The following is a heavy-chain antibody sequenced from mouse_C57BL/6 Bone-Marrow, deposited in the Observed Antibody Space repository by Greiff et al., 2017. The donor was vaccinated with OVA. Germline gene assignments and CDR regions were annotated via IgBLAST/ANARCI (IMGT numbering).Heavy chain of an antibody. CDR2: IDPSDSYT. CDR3: ASIQIYYHYDGYAMDY. V-gene: IGHV1-59*01. CDR1: GYTFTSYW. Sequence: QVQLQQPGAELVRPGTSVKLSCKASGYTFTSYWMHWVKQRPGQGLEWIGVIDPSDSYTNYNQKFKGKATLTVDTSSSTAYMQLSSLTSEDSAVYYCASIQIYYHYDGYAMDYWGQGTSVIVSS. J-gene: IGHJ4*01. D-gene: IGHD2-4*01.